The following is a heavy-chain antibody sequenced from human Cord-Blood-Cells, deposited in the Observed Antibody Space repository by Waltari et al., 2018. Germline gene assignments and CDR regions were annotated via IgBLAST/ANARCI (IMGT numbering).Heavy chain of an antibody. Sequence: VQLQESGPGLVKPSATLSLTCTVPGGSISSHYWSWIRQPPGKGLGWSGYIYYSGSTNSNTTLKRRVTISVDTSKDQFSLSLSSVTAADTAVYYCARARLGAANAFDIWGQGTMVTVSS. D-gene: IGHD3-10*01. V-gene: IGHV4-59*11. CDR3: ARARLGAANAFDI. CDR1: GGSISSHY. CDR2: IYYSGST. J-gene: IGHJ3*02.